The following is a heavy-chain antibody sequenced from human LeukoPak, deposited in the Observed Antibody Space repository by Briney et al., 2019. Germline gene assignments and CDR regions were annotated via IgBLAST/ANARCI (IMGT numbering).Heavy chain of an antibody. Sequence: GESLKISCKGFGYRFTNYWIGWVRQMPGKGLEWMGIIYPGDSDTRYSPSFQGQVTISADKPISTAYLQWNSLKASDTAMYYCARLVAYSETSDYEGGDGFDIWGQGTMVTVSS. CDR1: GYRFTNYW. J-gene: IGHJ3*02. CDR3: ARLVAYSETSDYEGGDGFDI. D-gene: IGHD3-22*01. CDR2: IYPGDSDT. V-gene: IGHV5-51*01.